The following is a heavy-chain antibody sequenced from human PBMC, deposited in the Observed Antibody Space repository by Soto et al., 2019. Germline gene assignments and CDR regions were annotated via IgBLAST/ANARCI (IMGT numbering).Heavy chain of an antibody. CDR3: ARVPDY. D-gene: IGHD2-2*01. Sequence: PSETLSLTCTVSGVSFSGGDDYWSWIRQPPGKGLEWIGYIYHSGSTYYNPSLKSRVTISVDRSKNQFSLKLSSVTAADTAVYYCARVPDYWGQGTLVTVSS. J-gene: IGHJ4*02. CDR2: IYHSGST. CDR1: GVSFSGGDDY. V-gene: IGHV4-30-2*01.